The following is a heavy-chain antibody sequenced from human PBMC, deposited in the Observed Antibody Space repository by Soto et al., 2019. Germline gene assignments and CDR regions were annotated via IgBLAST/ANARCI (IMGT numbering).Heavy chain of an antibody. Sequence: QVQLVESGGGVVQPGRSLRLSCAASGFTFSSYGMHWVRQAPGKGLEWVAVISYDGSNKYYADSVKGRFTISRHNSKNTLYLQMNSLRAEDTAVYYCAKDGGYGDYDYWGQGTLVTVSS. CDR3: AKDGGYGDYDY. V-gene: IGHV3-30*18. CDR1: GFTFSSYG. D-gene: IGHD4-17*01. CDR2: ISYDGSNK. J-gene: IGHJ4*02.